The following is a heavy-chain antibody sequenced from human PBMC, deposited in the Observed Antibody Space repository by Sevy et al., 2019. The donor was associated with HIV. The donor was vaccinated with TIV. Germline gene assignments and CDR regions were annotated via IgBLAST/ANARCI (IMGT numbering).Heavy chain of an antibody. J-gene: IGHJ4*02. V-gene: IGHV3-30*18. Sequence: GGSLRLSCAASGFTFSSYGMHWVRQAPGKGLEWVAFISYDGSNKYYADSVKGRFTISRDNSKNTLYLQMNSLRAEDTAVYYCAKDQVGFGELLSFDYWCQGTLVTVSS. CDR3: AKDQVGFGELLSFDY. CDR2: ISYDGSNK. CDR1: GFTFSSYG. D-gene: IGHD3-10*01.